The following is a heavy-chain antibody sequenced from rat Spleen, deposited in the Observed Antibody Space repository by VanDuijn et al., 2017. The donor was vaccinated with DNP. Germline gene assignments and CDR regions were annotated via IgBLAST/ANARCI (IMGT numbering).Heavy chain of an antibody. CDR1: GFTFSDYY. Sequence: EVQLVESGGGLVQPGRSLKLSCAASGFTFSDYYMAWVRQAPTKGLEWVAYIGSDGYAPYYGDSVKGRFTISRDNAKSTLYLQMDRLRSEDMATYSYIRWNSSHFDYWVQGVMVTVSS. J-gene: IGHJ2*01. V-gene: IGHV5-22*01. D-gene: IGHD4-3*01. CDR3: IRWNSSHFDY. CDR2: IGSDGYAP.